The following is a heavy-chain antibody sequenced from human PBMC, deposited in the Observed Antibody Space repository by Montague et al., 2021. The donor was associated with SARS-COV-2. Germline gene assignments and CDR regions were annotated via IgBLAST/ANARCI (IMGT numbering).Heavy chain of an antibody. CDR2: IYYSGST. V-gene: IGHV4-31*03. CDR3: ARLRSSSNWYFDP. J-gene: IGHJ2*01. CDR1: GGSISSGGYY. Sequence: TLSLTCTVSGGSISSGGYYWGWIRQHPGKGLEWIGYIYYSGSTYYNPSLKSRVTISVDTSKNQFSLKLSSVTAADTAVYYCARLRSSSNWYFDPWGRGTLVTVSS. D-gene: IGHD6-6*01.